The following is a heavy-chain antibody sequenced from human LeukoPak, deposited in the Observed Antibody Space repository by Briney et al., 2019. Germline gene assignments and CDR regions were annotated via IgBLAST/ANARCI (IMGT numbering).Heavy chain of an antibody. Sequence: SETLSLTCTVSGGSISSYYWSWIRQPAGKGLEWIGRIYTSGSTNYNPSLKSRVTMSVDTSKNQFSLKLSSVTAADTAVYYCARDNSRGQGDFFDYWGQGTLVTVSS. CDR3: ARDNSRGQGDFFDY. V-gene: IGHV4-4*07. D-gene: IGHD2-15*01. CDR2: IYTSGST. CDR1: GGSISSYY. J-gene: IGHJ4*02.